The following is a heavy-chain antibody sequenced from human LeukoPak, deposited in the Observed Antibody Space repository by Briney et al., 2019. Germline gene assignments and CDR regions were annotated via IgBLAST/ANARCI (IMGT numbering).Heavy chain of an antibody. CDR1: GGSFSGYY. CDR3: ARGLRIAARPRTFDY. D-gene: IGHD6-6*01. Sequence: SETLSLTCAVYGGSFSGYYWSWIRQPPGKGLEWIGEINHSGSTNYNPSLKSRVTISVDTSRNQFSLKLSSVTAADTAVYYCARGLRIAARPRTFDYWGQGTLVTVSS. J-gene: IGHJ4*02. V-gene: IGHV4-34*01. CDR2: INHSGST.